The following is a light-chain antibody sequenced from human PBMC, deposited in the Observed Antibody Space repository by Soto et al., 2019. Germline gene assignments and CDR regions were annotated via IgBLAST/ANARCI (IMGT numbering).Light chain of an antibody. CDR2: GAS. J-gene: IGKJ4*01. Sequence: EIVLTHSRATLSLSPWERATLSFRASQSVSSNLAWYQQKPGQAPRLLIYGASTRATGIPARFSGSGSGTEFTLTISSLQSEDFAVYYCQQYNNWPLTFGGGTKVDIK. CDR1: QSVSSN. CDR3: QQYNNWPLT. V-gene: IGKV3-15*01.